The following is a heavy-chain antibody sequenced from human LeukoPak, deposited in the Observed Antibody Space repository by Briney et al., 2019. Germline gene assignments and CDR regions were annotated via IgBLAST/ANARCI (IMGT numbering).Heavy chain of an antibody. V-gene: IGHV3-21*01. CDR2: IRSNGNV. CDR3: ARDWGRRTAPFDH. CDR1: GFTFSNYG. Sequence: PGGSLRLSCAASGFTFSNYGMNWVRQSLEKGLEWVSSIRSNGNVYYADSVKGRFTISRDNAENSLSLQMNSITPEDAAIYFCARDWGRRTAPFDHWGRGTRVTVSS. D-gene: IGHD3-16*01. J-gene: IGHJ4*02.